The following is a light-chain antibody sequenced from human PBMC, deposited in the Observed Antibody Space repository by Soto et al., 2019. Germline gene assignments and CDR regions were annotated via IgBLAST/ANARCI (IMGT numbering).Light chain of an antibody. CDR3: QQHKDWPLT. CDR2: AAF. CDR1: QSVSTS. J-gene: IGKJ4*01. V-gene: IGKV3-15*01. Sequence: EIVMTQSPDTLSVSPGERVTLSCRASQSVSTSVAWYQQKPGQAPRLLIYAAFTRATGVPARFSGSGSGTEFALTISGLQSEDFAVYHCQQHKDWPLTFGGGTKVEMK.